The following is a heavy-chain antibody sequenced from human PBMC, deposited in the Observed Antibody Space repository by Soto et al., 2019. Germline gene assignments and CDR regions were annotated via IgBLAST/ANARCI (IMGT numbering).Heavy chain of an antibody. J-gene: IGHJ6*02. CDR1: GGSFSGYY. CDR3: ARGPYYDFWRGNYYYYYAMDV. D-gene: IGHD3-3*01. V-gene: IGHV4-34*01. CDR2: INDSGVT. Sequence: SETLSLTCGVYGGSFSGYYWSWIRQPPGKGLEWIGEINDSGVTNYNPSLKSRITMSVDTSKSQFSLNLSYVTAADTAVYYCARGPYYDFWRGNYYYYYAMDVWGRGTPVTVSS.